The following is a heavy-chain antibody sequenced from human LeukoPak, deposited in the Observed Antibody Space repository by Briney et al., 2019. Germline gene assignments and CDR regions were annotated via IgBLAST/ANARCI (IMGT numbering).Heavy chain of an antibody. D-gene: IGHD2-2*01. Sequence: GASVKVSCKASGYTFTGYYMHWVRQAPGQGLEWMGWINPNSGGTNYAQKFQGRVTMTRDTSISTAYMELSRLRSDDTAVYYCARRLQLGTPSDPYYFDYWGQGTLVTVSS. CDR3: ARRLQLGTPSDPYYFDY. J-gene: IGHJ4*02. V-gene: IGHV1-2*02. CDR2: INPNSGGT. CDR1: GYTFTGYY.